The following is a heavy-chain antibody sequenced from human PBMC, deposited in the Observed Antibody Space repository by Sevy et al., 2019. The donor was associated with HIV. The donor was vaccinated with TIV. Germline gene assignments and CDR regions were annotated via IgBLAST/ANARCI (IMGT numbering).Heavy chain of an antibody. V-gene: IGHV3-30-3*01. Sequence: GGSLRLSCAASGFTFSSYAMHWVRQAPGKGLEWVAVISYDGSNKYYADSVKGRFTISRDNSKNTLYLQMNSLRAEDTAVYYCARNGLYGSGSFYYYYYGMDVWGQGTTVTVSS. CDR2: ISYDGSNK. CDR3: ARNGLYGSGSFYYYYYGMDV. J-gene: IGHJ6*02. CDR1: GFTFSSYA. D-gene: IGHD3-10*01.